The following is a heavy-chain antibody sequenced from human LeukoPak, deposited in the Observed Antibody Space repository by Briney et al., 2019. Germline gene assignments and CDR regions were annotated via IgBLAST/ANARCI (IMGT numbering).Heavy chain of an antibody. CDR1: GFTFSSYA. J-gene: IGHJ4*02. Sequence: GGSLRLSCAASGFTFSSYAMSWVRQAPGKGLEWVSAISGSGGSTYYADSVKGRFTISRDNSKNTLYLQMNSLRAEDTAVYYCAKTDHPGYSGYDWVSVPKYYFDYWGQGTLVTVSS. CDR3: AKTDHPGYSGYDWVSVPKYYFDY. CDR2: ISGSGGST. D-gene: IGHD5-12*01. V-gene: IGHV3-23*01.